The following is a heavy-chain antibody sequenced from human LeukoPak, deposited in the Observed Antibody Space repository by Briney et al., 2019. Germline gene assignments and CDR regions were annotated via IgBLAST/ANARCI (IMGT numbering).Heavy chain of an antibody. V-gene: IGHV4-38-2*02. CDR2: IYHTGTT. D-gene: IGHD3-22*01. Sequence: PSETLSLTCTVSGYSIISDYYWGWIRQPPGKELEWIGSIYHTGTTYYNPSLRSRVTIFVDASSDQFSLKLSSVTAADTAVYYCARQRRRMYYYDSSGHAGNWGQGTLVTVSS. CDR3: ARQRRRMYYYDSSGHAGN. CDR1: GYSIISDYY. J-gene: IGHJ4*02.